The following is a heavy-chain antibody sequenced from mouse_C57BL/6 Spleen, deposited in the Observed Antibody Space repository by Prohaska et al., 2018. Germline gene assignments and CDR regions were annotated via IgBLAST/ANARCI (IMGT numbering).Heavy chain of an antibody. V-gene: IGHV1-64*01. Sequence: QVQLQQPEAELVKPGASVKLSCKPSGYTFTSYCMHWVKQRPGQGLEWIRMIHPXSGNSNYNEKLKSKATLTVDKSSSTAYMQLSSLTSEDSAVYYCANYDLDYWGQGTTLTVSS. CDR2: IHPXSGNS. J-gene: IGHJ2*01. CDR3: ANYDLDY. CDR1: GYTFTSYC. D-gene: IGHD2-4*01.